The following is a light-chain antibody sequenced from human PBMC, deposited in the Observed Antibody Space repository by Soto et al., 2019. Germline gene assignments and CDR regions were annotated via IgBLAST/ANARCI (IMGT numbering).Light chain of an antibody. CDR3: SSYTSSSTYV. CDR1: SSDVGGYNY. Sequence: QSVLTQPASVSGSPGPSITISCTGTSSDVGGYNYVSWYQQHPGKAPKLMIYDVSNRPSGVSNRFSGSKSGNTASLTISGLQAEDEADYYCSSYTSSSTYVFGTGTQLTVL. CDR2: DVS. V-gene: IGLV2-14*01. J-gene: IGLJ1*01.